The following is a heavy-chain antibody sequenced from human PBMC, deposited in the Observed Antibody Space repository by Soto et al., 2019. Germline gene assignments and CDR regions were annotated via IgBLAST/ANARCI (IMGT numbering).Heavy chain of an antibody. CDR3: ARDSLSNWFDP. V-gene: IGHV4-59*01. D-gene: IGHD3-16*01. CDR1: GGSISSYY. Sequence: PSETLSLTCTVSGGSISSYYWSWIRQPPGKGLEWIGYIYYSGSTNYNPSLKSRVTISVDTSKNQFSLKLSSVTAADTAVYYGARDSLSNWFDPWGQGTLVPVSS. CDR2: IYYSGST. J-gene: IGHJ5*02.